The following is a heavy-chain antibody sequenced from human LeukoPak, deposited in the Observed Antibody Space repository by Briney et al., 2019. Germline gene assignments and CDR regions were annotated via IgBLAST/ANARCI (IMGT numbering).Heavy chain of an antibody. CDR3: ARDGNFDY. Sequence: ASVKVSCKASGGTFSSYAISWVRQAPGQGLEWMGWISPNSGETSYAQKFQGRVTMTRDTSIRTVYMEVNSLRPDDTAVFYCARDGNFDYWGQGTLVTVSS. V-gene: IGHV1-2*02. CDR1: GGTFSSYA. D-gene: IGHD1-1*01. J-gene: IGHJ4*02. CDR2: ISPNSGET.